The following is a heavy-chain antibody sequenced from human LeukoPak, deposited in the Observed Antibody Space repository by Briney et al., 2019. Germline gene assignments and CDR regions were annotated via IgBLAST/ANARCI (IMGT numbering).Heavy chain of an antibody. Sequence: GGSLRLSCAASGFTFSNHWLHWVRHAPGKGLVWVSRINSDGTSTIYADPVKGRFTISRDNAKSTVYLQMNSLRAEDTAVYYCARTGTGGDLDIWGQGTMVTVSS. CDR1: GFTFSNHW. CDR3: ARTGTGGDLDI. J-gene: IGHJ3*02. V-gene: IGHV3-74*01. D-gene: IGHD2-8*02. CDR2: INSDGTST.